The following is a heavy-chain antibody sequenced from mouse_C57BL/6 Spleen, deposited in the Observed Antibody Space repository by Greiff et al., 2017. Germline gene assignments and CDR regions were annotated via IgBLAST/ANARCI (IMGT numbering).Heavy chain of an antibody. Sequence: EVKVVESGGGLVKPGGSLKLSCAASGFTFSDYGMHWVRQAPEKGLEWVAYISSGSSTIYYADTVKGRFTISRDNAKNTLFLQMTSLRSEDTAMYYCARTYSNLYYYAMDYWGQGTSVTVSS. D-gene: IGHD2-5*01. V-gene: IGHV5-17*01. CDR3: ARTYSNLYYYAMDY. CDR2: ISSGSSTI. J-gene: IGHJ4*01. CDR1: GFTFSDYG.